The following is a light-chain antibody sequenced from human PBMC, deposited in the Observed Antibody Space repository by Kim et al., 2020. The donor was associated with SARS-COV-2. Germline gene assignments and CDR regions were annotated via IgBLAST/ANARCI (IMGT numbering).Light chain of an antibody. J-gene: IGKJ2*01. V-gene: IGKV2-28*01. CDR3: MQAEQTPYT. Sequence: IVMTQSPLSLAVTPGELASISCRSPQSLVHRDGNDYLEWYLQKPGQSPQRLIYSASTRASGVPDRFSGSVSGTAFTLKISRVEGEDVGVYVCMQAEQTPYTFGQGPKLEI. CDR1: QSLVHRDGNDY. CDR2: SAS.